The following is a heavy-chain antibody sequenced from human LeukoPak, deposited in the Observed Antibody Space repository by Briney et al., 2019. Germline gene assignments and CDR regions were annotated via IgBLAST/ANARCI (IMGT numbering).Heavy chain of an antibody. CDR2: IRSKANSYAT. V-gene: IGHV3-73*01. Sequence: GGSLRLSCEVSGFTFSLYWMSWVRQASGKGLEWVGRIRSKANSYATAYAASVKGRFTISRDDSKNTAYLQMNSLKTEDTAVYYCTIHHSGHPLPFDYWGQGTLVTVSS. CDR1: GFTFSLYW. CDR3: TIHHSGHPLPFDY. D-gene: IGHD5-12*01. J-gene: IGHJ4*02.